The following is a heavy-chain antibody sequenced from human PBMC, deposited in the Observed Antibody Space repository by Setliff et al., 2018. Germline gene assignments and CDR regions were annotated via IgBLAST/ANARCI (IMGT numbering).Heavy chain of an antibody. CDR3: AGVTYKGRVENYFDW. Sequence: SETLSLTCTVSRGSISTYAWSWIRHIPGKGLEWVGYIYDTGYVNYNPSLKSRVSMSVDTSKNQVFLRLTSVTDADTAMYYCAGVTYKGRVENYFDWWGQGTPVTV. V-gene: IGHV4-59*08. CDR2: IYDTGYV. D-gene: IGHD1-1*01. J-gene: IGHJ4*02. CDR1: RGSISTYA.